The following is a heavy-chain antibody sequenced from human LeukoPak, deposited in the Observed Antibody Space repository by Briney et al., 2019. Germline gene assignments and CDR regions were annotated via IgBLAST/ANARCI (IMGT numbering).Heavy chain of an antibody. D-gene: IGHD2-15*01. V-gene: IGHV4-59*08. J-gene: IGHJ4*02. CDR2: SYYSGST. Sequence: SETLSLTCTVSGGSISSYYWSWIRQPPGKGLEWIGYSYYSGSTNYNPSLKSRVTISVDTSKNQFSLKLSSVTAADTAVYYCARLLDCSGGSCSNYFDYWGQGTLVTVSS. CDR1: GGSISSYY. CDR3: ARLLDCSGGSCSNYFDY.